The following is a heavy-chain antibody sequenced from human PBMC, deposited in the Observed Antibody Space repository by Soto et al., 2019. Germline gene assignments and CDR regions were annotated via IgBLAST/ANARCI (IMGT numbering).Heavy chain of an antibody. Sequence: EVQLLESGGGLVQPGGSLRLSCAASGFTFSSYAMTWVRQAPGKGLEWVSDISAAGGLTYYADSVKGRFTISRNNSKNTLYLQMDSLRAEDTAVHYCAQVRRDPENECSLYWGQGTLVTVSS. CDR2: ISAAGGLT. CDR1: GFTFSSYA. CDR3: AQVRRDPENECSLY. D-gene: IGHD3-3*01. V-gene: IGHV3-23*01. J-gene: IGHJ4*02.